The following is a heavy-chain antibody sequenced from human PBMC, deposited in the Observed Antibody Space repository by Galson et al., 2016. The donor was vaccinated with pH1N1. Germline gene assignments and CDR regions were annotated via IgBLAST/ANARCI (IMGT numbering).Heavy chain of an antibody. CDR1: GGSISSGDYY. CDR2: IYYSGST. Sequence: TLSLTCTVSGGSISSGDYYWSWIRQPPGKGLEWIGYIYYSGSTYYDPSLKSRVTISVDTSKNQFSLKLSSVTAADTAVYYCARMGAVAGTFKFDSWGQGTLVTVSS. V-gene: IGHV4-30-4*01. CDR3: ARMGAVAGTFKFDS. D-gene: IGHD6-19*01. J-gene: IGHJ4*02.